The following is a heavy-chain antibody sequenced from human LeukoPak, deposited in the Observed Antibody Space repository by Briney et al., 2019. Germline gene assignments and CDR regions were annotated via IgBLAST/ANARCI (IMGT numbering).Heavy chain of an antibody. D-gene: IGHD6-6*01. CDR2: RSIYNGNT. CDR1: GYTFTSYG. CDR3: ARGGPFPSSSSSREYYLDY. J-gene: IGHJ4*02. V-gene: IGHV1-18*01. Sequence: GASVKVSCKASGYTFTSYGISWVRQAPGQGLEWMGWRSIYNGNTDYKLQGRVTMTTDTSTSTAYMEVRSLRSDDTAVYYCARGGPFPSSSSSREYYLDYWGQGTLVTVSS.